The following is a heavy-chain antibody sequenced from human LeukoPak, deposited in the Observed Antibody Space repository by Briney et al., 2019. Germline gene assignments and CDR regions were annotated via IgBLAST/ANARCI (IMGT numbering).Heavy chain of an antibody. CDR2: ISGSGGST. CDR1: RFTFSSYA. Sequence: PGGSLRLSCAASRFTFSSYAMSWVRQAPGKGLEWVSAISGSGGSTYYADSVKGRFTISRDNSKNTLYLQMNSLRAEDTAVYYCAKGKDIMITFGGVFDYWGQGTLVTVSS. CDR3: AKGKDIMITFGGVFDY. J-gene: IGHJ4*02. D-gene: IGHD3-16*01. V-gene: IGHV3-23*01.